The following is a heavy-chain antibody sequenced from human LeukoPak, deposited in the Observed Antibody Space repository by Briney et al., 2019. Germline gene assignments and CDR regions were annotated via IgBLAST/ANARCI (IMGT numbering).Heavy chain of an antibody. V-gene: IGHV3-23*01. CDR3: AKDPTYYYGSGSGIDY. CDR2: ISGSGGST. Sequence: GGSVRLSCGASGFAFSSYAMSWVRQAPGKGLEWVSAISGSGGSTYYADSVKGRFTISRDNSKNTLYLQMNSLRAEGTAVYYCAKDPTYYYGSGSGIDYWGQGTLVTVSS. J-gene: IGHJ4*02. D-gene: IGHD3-10*01. CDR1: GFAFSSYA.